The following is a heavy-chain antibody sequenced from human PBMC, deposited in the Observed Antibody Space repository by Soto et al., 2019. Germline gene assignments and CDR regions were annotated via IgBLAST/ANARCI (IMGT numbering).Heavy chain of an antibody. J-gene: IGHJ4*02. CDR2: IYYSGST. CDR1: GGSISSGDYY. V-gene: IGHV4-30-4*01. Sequence: PSETLSLTCTVSGGSISSGDYYWSWIRQPPGKGLEWIGYIYYSGSTYYNPSLKSRVTISVDTSKNQFSLKLSSVTAADTAVYYCARVGVYDSSGYYFVYYFDYWGQGTLVT. D-gene: IGHD3-22*01. CDR3: ARVGVYDSSGYYFVYYFDY.